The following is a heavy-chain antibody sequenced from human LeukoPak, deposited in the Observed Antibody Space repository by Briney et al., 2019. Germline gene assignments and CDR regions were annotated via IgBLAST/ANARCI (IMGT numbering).Heavy chain of an antibody. Sequence: WASVKVSCKASGYTFTGYYIHWGRQAPGQGLEWMGWINPKTGGTQYAQKFQGRVTMTGDKSITTAYMELSRLRSDDTAVYYCARDPHYYDSSGYYYNYYGMDVWGQGTTVTVSS. V-gene: IGHV1-2*02. CDR2: INPKTGGT. CDR1: GYTFTGYY. CDR3: ARDPHYYDSSGYYYNYYGMDV. D-gene: IGHD3-22*01. J-gene: IGHJ6*02.